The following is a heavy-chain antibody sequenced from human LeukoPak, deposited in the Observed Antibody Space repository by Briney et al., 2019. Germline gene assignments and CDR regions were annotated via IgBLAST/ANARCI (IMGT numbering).Heavy chain of an antibody. V-gene: IGHV4-59*01. Sequence: PETLSLTCTVSGGSISSYYWSWIRQPPGKGLEWIGYIYYSGSTNYNPSLKSRVTISVDTSKNQFSLKLSSVTAADTAVYYCARGTFIAAAGRSFDYWGQGTLVTVSS. CDR1: GGSISSYY. CDR2: IYYSGST. D-gene: IGHD6-13*01. CDR3: ARGTFIAAAGRSFDY. J-gene: IGHJ4*02.